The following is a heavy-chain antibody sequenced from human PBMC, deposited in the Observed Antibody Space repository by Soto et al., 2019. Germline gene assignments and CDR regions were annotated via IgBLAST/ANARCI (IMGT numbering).Heavy chain of an antibody. CDR2: ISAYNGNT. Sequence: QVQLVQSGAEVKKPGASVKVSCKASGYSFNDYGVTWVRQAPGQGLEWMGWISAYNGNTNYAQKFQGRVTMTTDTSTNTGYMELRTLRSDDTAVYFCARARAAARGTYDYWGQGTLVAVSS. V-gene: IGHV1-18*01. CDR1: GYSFNDYG. J-gene: IGHJ4*02. D-gene: IGHD6-25*01. CDR3: ARARAAARGTYDY.